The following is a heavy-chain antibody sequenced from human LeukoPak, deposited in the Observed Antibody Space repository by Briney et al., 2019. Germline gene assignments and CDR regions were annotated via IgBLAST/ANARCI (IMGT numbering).Heavy chain of an antibody. Sequence: PGGSLRLSCAASGFTFSSYSMNWVRQAPGKGLEWVSSISSSSSYIYYADSVKGRFTISRDNAKNSLYLQMNSLRAEDTAVYYCARDKGIAVAGTSWFDPWGQGTLVTVSS. CDR1: GFTFSSYS. CDR2: ISSSSSYI. D-gene: IGHD6-19*01. J-gene: IGHJ5*02. CDR3: ARDKGIAVAGTSWFDP. V-gene: IGHV3-21*01.